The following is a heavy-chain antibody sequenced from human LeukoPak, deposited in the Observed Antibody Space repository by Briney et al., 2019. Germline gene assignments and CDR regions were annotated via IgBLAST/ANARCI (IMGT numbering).Heavy chain of an antibody. Sequence: SETLSLTCAVYGGSFSGYYWSWIRQPPGKGLEWIGEINHSGSTNYNPSLKSRVTISVDTSKNQFSLKLSSMTAADTAVYYCARRDYDSSGYYFGLTFDYWGQGTLVTVSS. D-gene: IGHD3-22*01. CDR3: ARRDYDSSGYYFGLTFDY. CDR1: GGSFSGYY. CDR2: INHSGST. J-gene: IGHJ4*02. V-gene: IGHV4-34*01.